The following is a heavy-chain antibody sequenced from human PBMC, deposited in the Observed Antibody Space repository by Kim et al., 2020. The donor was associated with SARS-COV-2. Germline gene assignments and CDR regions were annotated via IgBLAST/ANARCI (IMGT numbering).Heavy chain of an antibody. CDR3: AGGTIREGINMVRGVFSTSLNYHVVDV. CDR1: GGSFSGYY. Sequence: SETLSLTCGGFGGSFSGYYWSWIRQSPGTGLQWIGEIYPSGSTYYNPSLSSRVTISIDTSKNQFSLRLTSVTAADTALSYCAGGTIREGINMVRGVFSTSLNYHVVDVWGQGTTVIVSS. CDR2: IYPSGST. V-gene: IGHV4-34*01. J-gene: IGHJ6*02. D-gene: IGHD3-10*01.